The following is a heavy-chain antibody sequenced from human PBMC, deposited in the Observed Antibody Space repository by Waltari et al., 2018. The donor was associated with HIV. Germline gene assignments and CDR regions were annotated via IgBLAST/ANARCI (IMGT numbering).Heavy chain of an antibody. V-gene: IGHV3-9*01. CDR1: GFTFDDFG. CDR2: IGWNSEAT. Sequence: EVQLVESGGGLVQPGGSLRLACSAAGFTFDDFGMPWVRQAPGKGLGWVAGIGWNSEATAYAESVKGRVSISRDNVKNSLYLEMNRLTVGDTAFYFCTKDLGSWPTRPAAFDSWGQGTLVTVSS. J-gene: IGHJ4*02. D-gene: IGHD3-16*01. CDR3: TKDLGSWPTRPAAFDS.